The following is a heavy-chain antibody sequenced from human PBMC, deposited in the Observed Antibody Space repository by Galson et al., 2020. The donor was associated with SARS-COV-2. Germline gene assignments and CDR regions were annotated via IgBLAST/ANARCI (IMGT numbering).Heavy chain of an antibody. CDR1: GFNFNDSY. CDR3: ARGPPPGSSASQSAFDI. J-gene: IGHJ3*02. Sequence: GESLKISCGASGFNFNDSYMSWIRQTPGKGLEWLSYISWNSGDIKFYADSVKGRFTISRDNAKSSVYLQMGSLRDDDTAVYYCARGPPPGSSASQSAFDIWGQGTMVTISS. V-gene: IGHV3-11*01. D-gene: IGHD3-10*01. CDR2: ISWNSGDIK.